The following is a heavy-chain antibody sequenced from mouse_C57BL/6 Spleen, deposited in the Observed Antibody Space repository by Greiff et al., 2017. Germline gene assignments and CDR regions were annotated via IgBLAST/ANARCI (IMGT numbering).Heavy chain of an antibody. V-gene: IGHV1-78*01. Sequence: QVQLQQSDAELVKPGASVKISCKVSGYTFTDHTIHWMKQRPEQGLEWIGYIYPRDGSTKYNEKFKGKATLTADKSSSTAYMQLNSLTSEDSAVYFCARPRHYYGSSYPFAYWGQGTLVTVSA. CDR2: IYPRDGST. CDR3: ARPRHYYGSSYPFAY. CDR1: GYTFTDHT. J-gene: IGHJ3*01. D-gene: IGHD1-1*01.